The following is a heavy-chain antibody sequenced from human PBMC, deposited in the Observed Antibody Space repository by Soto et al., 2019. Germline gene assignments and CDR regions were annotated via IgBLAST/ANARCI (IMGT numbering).Heavy chain of an antibody. D-gene: IGHD4-17*01. CDR1: GFTFDDFA. CDR3: ARGSHSDYGDYGYFEF. J-gene: IGHJ4*02. V-gene: IGHV3-9*01. Sequence: GGSLRLSCTASGFTFDDFAMHWVRQVPGKGLEWVSGINWNTVNIAYADSVKGRFTISRDNGKNSLYLQMNSLKTEDTALYYCARGSHSDYGDYGYFEFWGQGALVTVSS. CDR2: INWNTVNI.